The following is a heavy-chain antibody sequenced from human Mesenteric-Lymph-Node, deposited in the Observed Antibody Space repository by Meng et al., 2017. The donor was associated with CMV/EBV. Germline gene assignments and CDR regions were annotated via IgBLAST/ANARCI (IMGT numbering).Heavy chain of an antibody. Sequence: GESLKISCAASGFTFKDYAMNWVRQAPGKGLEGVSVIYRGGTDTYYVGSVKGRFTISRDDSNNTLYLQMNSLRAEATAVYYCAKELELDLWGQGTLVTVSS. CDR3: AKELELDL. V-gene: IGHV3-23*03. D-gene: IGHD1-1*01. CDR1: GFTFKDYA. CDR2: IYRGGTDT. J-gene: IGHJ5*02.